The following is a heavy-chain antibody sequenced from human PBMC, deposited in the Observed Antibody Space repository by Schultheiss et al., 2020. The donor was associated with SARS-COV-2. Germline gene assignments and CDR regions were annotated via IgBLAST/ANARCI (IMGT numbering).Heavy chain of an antibody. CDR2: ISSSSSYI. V-gene: IGHV3-21*01. Sequence: GGSLRLSCAASGFTFSNAWMSWVRQAPGKGLEWVSSISSSSSYIYYADSVKGRFTISRDNAKNSLYLQMSSLRAEDTAVYYCARVTDEQLWSIYYYYGMDVWGQGTTVTVSS. CDR1: GFTFSNAW. CDR3: ARVTDEQLWSIYYYYGMDV. J-gene: IGHJ6*02. D-gene: IGHD5-18*01.